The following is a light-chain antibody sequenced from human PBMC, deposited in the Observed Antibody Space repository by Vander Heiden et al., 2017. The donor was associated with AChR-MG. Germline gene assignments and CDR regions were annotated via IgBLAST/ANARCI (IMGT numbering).Light chain of an antibody. CDR1: NNGRKW. CDR3: QVWDASTVV. Sequence: SYVLTQPPSVSVAPGQTARITSGGNNNGRKWVHWYQQRPGQAPVVVLYDDSARPSGIPERLSGSNSGTTATLTISGVEAGDEGDYYCQVWDASTVVFGGGTKLTVL. V-gene: IGLV3-21*02. CDR2: DDS. J-gene: IGLJ2*01.